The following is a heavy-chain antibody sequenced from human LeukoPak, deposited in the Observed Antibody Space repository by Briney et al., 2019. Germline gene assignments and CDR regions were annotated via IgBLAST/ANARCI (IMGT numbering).Heavy chain of an antibody. CDR3: ARESGNYYGSGSYYPYYYYGMDV. D-gene: IGHD3-10*01. J-gene: IGHJ6*02. CDR1: GYTFTSYD. Sequence: ASVKVSCKASGYTFTSYDINWVRQAPGQGLEWMGWMNPNSGNTGYAQKFQGRVTMTRNTSISTAYMELSSLRSEDTAVYYCARESGNYYGSGSYYPYYYYGMDVWGQGTTVTVSS. V-gene: IGHV1-8*01. CDR2: MNPNSGNT.